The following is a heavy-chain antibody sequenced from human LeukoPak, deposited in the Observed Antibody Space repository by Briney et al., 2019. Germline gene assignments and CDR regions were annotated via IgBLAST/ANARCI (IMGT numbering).Heavy chain of an antibody. CDR1: GFTFSNYG. CDR2: IRYDGSNK. CDR3: AGSYYNVFDY. J-gene: IGHJ4*02. Sequence: PGGSLRLSCAASGFTFSNYGMHWVRQAPGKGLEWVALIRYDGSNKYYADSVKGRFTISRDNSKNTLYLQMNSLRAEDTAVYYCAGSYYNVFDYWGQGTLVTASS. V-gene: IGHV3-30*02. D-gene: IGHD3-10*01.